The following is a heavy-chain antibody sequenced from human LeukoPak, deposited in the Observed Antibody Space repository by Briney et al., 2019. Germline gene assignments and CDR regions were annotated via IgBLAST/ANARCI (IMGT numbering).Heavy chain of an antibody. D-gene: IGHD3-9*01. CDR1: GGSISSYY. V-gene: IGHV4-59*12. CDR2: IYYSGST. Sequence: SETLSLTCTVSGGSISSYYWSWIRQPPGKGLEGIGYIYYSGSTNYNPSLKSRVTISVDTSKNQFSLKLSSVTPEDTAVYYCARECRSYDILTGSTDKTCNWFDPWGQGTLVTVSS. J-gene: IGHJ5*02. CDR3: ARECRSYDILTGSTDKTCNWFDP.